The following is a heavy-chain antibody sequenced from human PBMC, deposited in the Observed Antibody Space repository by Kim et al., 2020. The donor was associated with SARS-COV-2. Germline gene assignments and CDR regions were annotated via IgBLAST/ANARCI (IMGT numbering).Heavy chain of an antibody. CDR3: VREHYWVFVI. J-gene: IGHJ3*02. D-gene: IGHD2-15*01. CDR1: GFTLSIYC. CDR2: ISGTGTIT. Sequence: GGSLRLSCATSGFTLSIYCMNWVRQSPATVLEWVLPISGTGTITKHADSVRCTFTISRANAKNSLILQMNCMRAEDTAVYYCVREHYWVFVIWGQGTMVT. V-gene: IGHV3-48*04.